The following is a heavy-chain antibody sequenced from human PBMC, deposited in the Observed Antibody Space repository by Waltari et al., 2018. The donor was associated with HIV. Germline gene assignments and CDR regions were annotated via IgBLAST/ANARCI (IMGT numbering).Heavy chain of an antibody. Sequence: QVHVQQWGAGLLKPAETLSLTCAVSGSSFSDYNFFNDYYWHWIRQPPGKGLEWIGEGKHSGDGTSNPSLKGRVLISVDPARNRVYLKLTSVTAADSALYYCARGRGTFFYLYGIDVWGQGTTVTV. CDR3: ARGRGTFFYLYGIDV. CDR2: GKHSGDG. V-gene: IGHV4-34*02. D-gene: IGHD2-21*01. CDR1: GSSFSDYNFFNDYY. J-gene: IGHJ6*02.